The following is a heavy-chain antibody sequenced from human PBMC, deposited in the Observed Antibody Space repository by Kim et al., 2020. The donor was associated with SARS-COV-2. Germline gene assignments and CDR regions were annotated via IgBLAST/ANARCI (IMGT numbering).Heavy chain of an antibody. J-gene: IGHJ4*02. V-gene: IGHV4-30-2*05. CDR3: ATGYSYGYMDY. D-gene: IGHD5-18*01. CDR2: T. Sequence: TYYNPAVKSRVTISVDTSKNQFSLKLSSVTAADTDVYYCATGYSYGYMDYWGQGTLVTVSS.